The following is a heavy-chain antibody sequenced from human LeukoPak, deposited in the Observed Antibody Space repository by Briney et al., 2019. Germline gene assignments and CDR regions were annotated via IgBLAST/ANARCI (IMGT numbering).Heavy chain of an antibody. CDR2: ISYDGSNK. CDR3: ARTAMVPNFDY. CDR1: GFTLSSYA. J-gene: IGHJ4*02. Sequence: PGGSLRLSCAASGFTLSSYAMHWVRQAPGKGREWVAVISYDGSNKYYADSVKGRFTISRDNSKNTLYLPMNSLRAEDTAVYYCARTAMVPNFDYWGQGTLVTVSS. V-gene: IGHV3-30-3*01. D-gene: IGHD5-18*01.